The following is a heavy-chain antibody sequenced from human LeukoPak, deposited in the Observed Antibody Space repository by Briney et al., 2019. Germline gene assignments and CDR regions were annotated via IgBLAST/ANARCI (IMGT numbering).Heavy chain of an antibody. J-gene: IGHJ4*02. Sequence: PSQTLSLTCTVSGYSISSGYYWGWIRQPPGKGLEWIGSIYHSGSTYYNPSLKSRVTISVDTSKNQFSLKLSSVTAADTAVYYCASRSSGYPYWGQGTLVTVSS. CDR1: GYSISSGYY. CDR3: ASRSSGYPY. V-gene: IGHV4-38-2*02. D-gene: IGHD3-22*01. CDR2: IYHSGST.